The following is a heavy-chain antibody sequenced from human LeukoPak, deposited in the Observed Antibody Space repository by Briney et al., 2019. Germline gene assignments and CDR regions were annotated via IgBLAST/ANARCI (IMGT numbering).Heavy chain of an antibody. V-gene: IGHV4-38-2*02. D-gene: IGHD1-26*01. CDR3: AGIIVGATSYDY. Sequence: PSETLSLTCTVSGYSISSGYYWGWIRQPPGKGLEWIGSIYHSGSTYYNPSLTSRVTISVDTSKNQFSLKLSSVTAADTAVYYCAGIIVGATSYDYWGQGTLVTVSS. CDR2: IYHSGST. J-gene: IGHJ4*02. CDR1: GYSISSGYY.